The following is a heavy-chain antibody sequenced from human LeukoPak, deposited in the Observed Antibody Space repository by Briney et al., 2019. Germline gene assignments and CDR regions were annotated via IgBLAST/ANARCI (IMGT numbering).Heavy chain of an antibody. CDR1: GYNFTNYA. CDR2: INTNTGHP. Sequence: GASVQVSCKASGYNFTNYALNWVRQTPGQGLEWMGWINTNTGHPTYGQGFTARFVFSLDTSVSMAFLQISTLKPADTAIYYCATSLGAGSDAFALWGQGTMVTVSS. V-gene: IGHV7-4-1*04. D-gene: IGHD1-26*01. CDR3: ATSLGAGSDAFAL. J-gene: IGHJ3*01.